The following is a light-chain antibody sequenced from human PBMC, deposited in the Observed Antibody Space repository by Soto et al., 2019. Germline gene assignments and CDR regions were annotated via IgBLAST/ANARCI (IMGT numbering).Light chain of an antibody. CDR3: TSWTTSTTMI. J-gene: IGLJ2*01. CDR1: SSDIGAYNF. CDR2: DVI. V-gene: IGLV2-14*03. Sequence: QSALTQPASVSGSPGQSITISCTGTSSDIGAYNFVSWYQQHPGKAPKLMLYDVIIRPSGVFNRFSGSKSGNTASLTIFGLQAEDEADYYCTSWTTSTTMIFGGGTKVTVL.